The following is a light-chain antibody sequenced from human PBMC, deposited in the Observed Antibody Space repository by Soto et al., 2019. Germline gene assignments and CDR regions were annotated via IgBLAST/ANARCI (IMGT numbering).Light chain of an antibody. CDR3: QQYGSSPPWT. CDR1: QSVSSSY. CDR2: GAS. V-gene: IGKV3-20*01. Sequence: EIVLTQSPGTLSLSPGERATLSCRASQSVSSSYLAWYQQKPGQAPRLLIYGASSRATGIPERSSGSVSGTRFTTTISRLEPEDLAVYYCQQYGSSPPWTFGQGTKVEIK. J-gene: IGKJ1*01.